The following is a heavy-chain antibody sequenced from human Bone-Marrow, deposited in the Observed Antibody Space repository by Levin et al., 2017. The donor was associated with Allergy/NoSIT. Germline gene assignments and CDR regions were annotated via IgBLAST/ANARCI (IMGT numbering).Heavy chain of an antibody. CDR1: GYSFTHYW. J-gene: IGHJ4*02. Sequence: KVSCKGSGYSFTHYWIGWVRQMPGKGLEWMGIIYPGDSDTRYSPSFQGQVTISADKSINTAYLQWNSLKASDTAMYYCARRSDDTLAYWGQGTLVAVSS. D-gene: IGHD3-22*01. CDR3: ARRSDDTLAY. CDR2: IYPGDSDT. V-gene: IGHV5-51*01.